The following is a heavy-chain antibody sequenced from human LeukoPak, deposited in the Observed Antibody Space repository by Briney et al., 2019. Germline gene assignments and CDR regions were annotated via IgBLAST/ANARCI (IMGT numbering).Heavy chain of an antibody. CDR3: ARVYYSNSYDYWYFDL. CDR2: IYYSGST. V-gene: IGHV4-59*01. CDR1: GGSIRSYY. Sequence: PSETLSLTCTVSGGSIRSYYWSWIRQPPGKGLEWIAYIYYSGSTNYNPSLKSRVAISVDTSKNQFSLKLSSVTAADTAVYYCARVYYSNSYDYWYFDLWGRGTLVTVSS. J-gene: IGHJ2*01. D-gene: IGHD6-13*01.